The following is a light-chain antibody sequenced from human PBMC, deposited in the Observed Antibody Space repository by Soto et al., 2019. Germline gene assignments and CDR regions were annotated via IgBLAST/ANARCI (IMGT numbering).Light chain of an antibody. V-gene: IGKV1-9*01. J-gene: IGKJ2*03. CDR3: QHLRTYPFS. CDR1: QDISTS. CDR2: PAS. Sequence: DIQLTQSPSFLSASVGDRVIVSCRASQDISTSLAWFQQKAGKVPQLLVYPASTLQDGVPSRFSGSGSGTYFTLTINNLQAEDFATYYCQHLRTYPFSFGQGTKLDIK.